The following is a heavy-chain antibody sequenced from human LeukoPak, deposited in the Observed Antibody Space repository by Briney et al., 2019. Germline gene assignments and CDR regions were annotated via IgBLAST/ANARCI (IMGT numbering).Heavy chain of an antibody. CDR2: INSDGSST. D-gene: IGHD4-17*01. Sequence: GVSLRLSCAASGFTFSNYWMNWVRQAPGKGLVWVSRINSDGSSTSYADSVKGRFTISRDNAKNTLYLQMNSLRAEDTAVYYCARRGAVTYAFDIWGQGTMVTVSS. CDR3: ARRGAVTYAFDI. V-gene: IGHV3-74*01. CDR1: GFTFSNYW. J-gene: IGHJ3*02.